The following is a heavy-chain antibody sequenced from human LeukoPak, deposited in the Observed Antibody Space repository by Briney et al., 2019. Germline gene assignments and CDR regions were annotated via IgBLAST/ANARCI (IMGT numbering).Heavy chain of an antibody. CDR1: GGSISSSSYY. Sequence: SETLSLTCTVSGGSISSSSYYWGWIRQPPGKGLEWIGNIYYSGSTYYNPSLKSRVTISVDTSKNQFSLKLNSVTAADTAVYYCAAVLTYYGTYFDNWGQGTLVTVSS. D-gene: IGHD3-10*01. V-gene: IGHV4-39*01. J-gene: IGHJ4*02. CDR2: IYYSGST. CDR3: AAVLTYYGTYFDN.